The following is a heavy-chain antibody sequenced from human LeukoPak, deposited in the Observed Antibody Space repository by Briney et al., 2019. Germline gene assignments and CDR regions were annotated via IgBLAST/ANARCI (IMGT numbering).Heavy chain of an antibody. CDR2: INHSGST. CDR3: ARGDDFWYSPLDY. D-gene: IGHD3-3*01. Sequence: PSETLSLTCTVSGGSISSGDYYWSWIRQPPGKGLEWIGEINHSGSTNYNPSLKSRVTISVDTSKNQFSLKLSSVTAADTAVYYCARGDDFWYSPLDYWGQGTLVTVSS. J-gene: IGHJ4*02. CDR1: GGSISSGDYY. V-gene: IGHV4-39*07.